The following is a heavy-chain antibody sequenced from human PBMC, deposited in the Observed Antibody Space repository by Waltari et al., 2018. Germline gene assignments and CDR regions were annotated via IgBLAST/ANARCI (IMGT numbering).Heavy chain of an antibody. V-gene: IGHV3-74*01. J-gene: IGHJ3*02. CDR1: GFSIRSHW. Sequence: EVQLVDSGGGLVQPGGSLRLSCAASGFSIRSHWMHWLRQAPGKGLVWVSRINGDGSSTRYADSVKGRFTISRDNAKNTLYLQMNSLRAEDTAVYYCAREASNDGFDIWGQGTMVTVSS. CDR2: INGDGSST. CDR3: AREASNDGFDI.